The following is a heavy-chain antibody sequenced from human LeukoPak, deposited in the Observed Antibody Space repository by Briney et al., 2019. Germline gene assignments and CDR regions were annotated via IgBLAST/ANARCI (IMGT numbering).Heavy chain of an antibody. D-gene: IGHD3-10*01. CDR3: ARGRWVTMVRGASQAGRHWFDP. CDR1: GGSFSGYY. J-gene: IGHJ5*02. CDR2: INHSGST. Sequence: KTSETLSLTCAVYGGSFSGYYWSWIRQPPGKGLEWIGEINHSGSTNYNPSLKSRVTISVDTSKNQFSLKLSSVTAADTAVYYCARGRWVTMVRGASQAGRHWFDPWGQGTLVTVSS. V-gene: IGHV4-34*01.